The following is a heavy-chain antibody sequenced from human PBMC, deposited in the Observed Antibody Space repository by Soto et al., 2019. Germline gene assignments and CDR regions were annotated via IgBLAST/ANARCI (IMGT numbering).Heavy chain of an antibody. V-gene: IGHV4-34*01. CDR3: ARMAGPWYFDP. CDR1: GGSFSGFY. J-gene: IGHJ2*01. Sequence: QVQLQQWGAGLLKPSETLSLTCAVHGGSFSGFYWTWIRQPPGKGLEWIGEINHSGSSNYNPPLKSRVTMSLDTSRNQFSLSLNSVTAADTAVYYCARMAGPWYFDPWGRGTLVTVSS. CDR2: INHSGSS.